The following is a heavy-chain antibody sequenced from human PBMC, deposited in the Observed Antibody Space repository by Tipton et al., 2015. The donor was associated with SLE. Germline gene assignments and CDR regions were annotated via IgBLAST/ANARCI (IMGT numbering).Heavy chain of an antibody. CDR3: VRDLWDPGDY. CDR2: ISSAATST. Sequence: SLRLSCSASGFTFSSYEMTWVRQAPGNGLEFISYISSAATSTYYADSVKGRFTISRDNAKNTLYLQMNSLRAGDTAVYYCVRDLWDPGDYWGQGTLVTVSS. D-gene: IGHD1-26*01. CDR1: GFTFSSYE. V-gene: IGHV3-48*03. J-gene: IGHJ4*02.